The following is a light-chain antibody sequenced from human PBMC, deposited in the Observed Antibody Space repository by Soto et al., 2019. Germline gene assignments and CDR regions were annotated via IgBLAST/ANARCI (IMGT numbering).Light chain of an antibody. CDR3: ETWDGNIQV. J-gene: IGLJ3*02. V-gene: IGLV4-60*03. CDR2: LEGGGSY. CDR1: SGHSRYF. Sequence: QAVVTQSSSASASLGSSVKLTCTLSSGHSRYFIAWHKQPPGRAPRYLMKLEGGGSYIWGSGVPDRFSGSSTGADRYLTISNLQSEDEADYHCETWDGNIQVFGGGTKLTVL.